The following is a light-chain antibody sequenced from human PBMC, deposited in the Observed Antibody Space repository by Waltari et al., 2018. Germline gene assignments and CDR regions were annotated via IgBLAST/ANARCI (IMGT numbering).Light chain of an antibody. J-gene: IGKJ1*01. CDR2: GAS. CDR1: QTIGRS. V-gene: IGKV3-15*01. Sequence: ETVVTQSPATLSVSPGERATLSCRTSQTIGRSLAWYQQKPGQAHRLLIYGASTRATGIPARFSGSGSETEFTLTISSLQSEDIAVYYCQQYNRWPPGTFGQGTKVEI. CDR3: QQYNRWPPGT.